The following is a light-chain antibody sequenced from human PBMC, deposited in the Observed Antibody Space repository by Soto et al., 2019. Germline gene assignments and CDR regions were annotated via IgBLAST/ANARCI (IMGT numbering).Light chain of an antibody. CDR1: QGIGST. V-gene: IGKV3-15*01. J-gene: IGKJ4*01. CDR3: QRYNNWPLT. CDR2: DTS. Sequence: EIIMTQSPATLSVSPGEVATLSCSASQGIGSTLAWYQHKPGQPPRLLIYDTSTRATGVPARFSGSRSGTEFTLTINSLQSEDFAVYYCQRYNNWPLTFGGGTKVDIK.